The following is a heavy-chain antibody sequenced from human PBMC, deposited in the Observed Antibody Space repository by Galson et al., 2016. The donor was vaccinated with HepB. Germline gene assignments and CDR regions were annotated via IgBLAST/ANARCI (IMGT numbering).Heavy chain of an antibody. V-gene: IGHV4-39*07. D-gene: IGHD1-26*01. CDR2: VYTSSIV. Sequence: SETLSLTCSVSGGSMTRNVYYWGWIRQPPGKGLELIGSVYTSSIVYYNPSLESRAAISISMSENRFSLRLQSVTAADTATYYCARVYSFGSISPWGFWGPGTVITVSS. CDR1: GGSMTRNVYY. CDR3: ARVYSFGSISPWGF. J-gene: IGHJ4*02.